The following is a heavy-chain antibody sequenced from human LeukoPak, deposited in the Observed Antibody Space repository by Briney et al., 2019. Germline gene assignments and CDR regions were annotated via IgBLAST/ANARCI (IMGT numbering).Heavy chain of an antibody. CDR3: ASRRTAYCGGDCYGDAFDI. D-gene: IGHD2-21*02. CDR2: ISRSSSYI. J-gene: IGHJ3*02. CDR1: GFTFSSYS. V-gene: IGHV3-21*01. Sequence: GGSLRLSCAASGFTFSSYSMNWVRQAPGKGLEWVSSISRSSSYIYYADSVKGRFTISRDNAKNSLYLQMNSLRAEDTAVYYCASRRTAYCGGDCYGDAFDIWGQGTMVTVSS.